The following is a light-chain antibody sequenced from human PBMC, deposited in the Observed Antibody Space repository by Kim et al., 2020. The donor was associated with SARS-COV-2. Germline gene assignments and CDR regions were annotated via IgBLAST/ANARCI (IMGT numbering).Light chain of an antibody. V-gene: IGKV3-11*01. CDR3: QQRSNWPRT. CDR2: DAS. CDR1: QSVTSS. J-gene: IGKJ1*01. Sequence: LSPGERATLFCRASQSVTSSLAWYQQKPGQAPRLLIYDASNRATGIPARISGSGSETDFTLTISSLEPEDFAIYYCQQRSNWPRTFGQGTKVDIK.